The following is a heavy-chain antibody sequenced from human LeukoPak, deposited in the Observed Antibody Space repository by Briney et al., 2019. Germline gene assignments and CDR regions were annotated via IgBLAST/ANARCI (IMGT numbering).Heavy chain of an antibody. CDR2: INTDGSGI. CDR1: GFTFSNYW. Sequence: PGGSLRLSCAASGFTFSNYWMHWVRQTPGKGLVWVSRINTDGSGISYEDSVEGRFTISRDNAKNTLYLQMDSLRAEDSAFYYCARTNLASRLDVWGKGTTVTVSS. CDR3: ARTNLASRLDV. D-gene: IGHD6-6*01. V-gene: IGHV3-74*01. J-gene: IGHJ6*04.